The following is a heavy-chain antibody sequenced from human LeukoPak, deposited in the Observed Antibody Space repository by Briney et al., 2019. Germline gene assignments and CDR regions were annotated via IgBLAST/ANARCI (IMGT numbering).Heavy chain of an antibody. CDR1: GYTLTELS. Sequence: GASVKVSCKVSGYTLTELSMHWVRQAPGKGLEWMGGFDPEDGETIYAQKFQGRVTMTEDTSTDTAYMELSSLRSEDTAVYYCASGRGSYDSSGYYYRLIFYGMAIWGQGTTVTVSS. CDR2: FDPEDGET. D-gene: IGHD3-22*01. V-gene: IGHV1-24*01. CDR3: ASGRGSYDSSGYYYRLIFYGMAI. J-gene: IGHJ6*02.